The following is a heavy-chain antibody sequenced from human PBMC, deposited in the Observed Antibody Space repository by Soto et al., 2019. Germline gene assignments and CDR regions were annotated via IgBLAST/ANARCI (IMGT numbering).Heavy chain of an antibody. CDR2: ISGSGGST. Sequence: PGGSLRLSCAASGFTFSSYAMSWVRQAPGKGLEWVSAISGSGGSTYYADSVKGRFTISRDNSKNTLYLQMNSLRAEDTAVYYCAKEQYGSGNYYYYFDYWGQGTLVTVSS. J-gene: IGHJ4*02. CDR1: GFTFSSYA. CDR3: AKEQYGSGNYYYYFDY. D-gene: IGHD3-10*01. V-gene: IGHV3-23*01.